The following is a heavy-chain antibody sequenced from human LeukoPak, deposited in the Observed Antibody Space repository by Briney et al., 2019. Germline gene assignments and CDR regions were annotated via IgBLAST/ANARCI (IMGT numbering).Heavy chain of an antibody. Sequence: GGSLRLSCAASGFTFSSDAMSWFREAPGGGLEWVSAIDGSGGGTYYADSVKGRFTISRDNSKNTLYLQMNSLRAEDTAIYYCAKDRRLPWDYFDSWGQGTLVTVSS. D-gene: IGHD5-12*01. CDR1: GFTFSSDA. CDR3: AKDRRLPWDYFDS. J-gene: IGHJ4*02. CDR2: IDGSGGGT. V-gene: IGHV3-23*01.